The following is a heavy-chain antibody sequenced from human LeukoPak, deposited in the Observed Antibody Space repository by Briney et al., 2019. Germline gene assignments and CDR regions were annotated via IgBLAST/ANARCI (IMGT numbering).Heavy chain of an antibody. Sequence: GGSLRLSCAASGFTFSSYGMSWVRQAPGKGLEWVSVIYSGGSTYYADSVKGRFTISRDNAKNSLYLQMNSLRSDDTAVYYCARADGDYSSSWYAHYYYYDYIDAWGKGTTVTISS. CDR2: IYSGGST. CDR3: ARADGDYSSSWYAHYYYYDYIDA. V-gene: IGHV3-53*05. CDR1: GFTFSSYG. J-gene: IGHJ6*03. D-gene: IGHD6-13*01.